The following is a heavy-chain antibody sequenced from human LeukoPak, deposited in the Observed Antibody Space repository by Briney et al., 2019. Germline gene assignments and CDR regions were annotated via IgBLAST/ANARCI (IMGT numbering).Heavy chain of an antibody. CDR1: GYTFTSYG. CDR3: ARDLTHYYGSGSYPAPVDY. J-gene: IGHJ4*02. D-gene: IGHD3-10*01. Sequence: ASVKVSCKASGYTFTSYGISWVRQAPGQGLEWMGWISAYNGNRNYAQKLQGRVTMTTDTSTSIAYMELRSLRSDDTAVYYCARDLTHYYGSGSYPAPVDYWGQGTLVTVSS. CDR2: ISAYNGNR. V-gene: IGHV1-18*01.